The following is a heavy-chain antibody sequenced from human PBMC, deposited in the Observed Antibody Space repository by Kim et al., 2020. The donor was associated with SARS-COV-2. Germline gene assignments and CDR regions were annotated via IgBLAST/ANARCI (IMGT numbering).Heavy chain of an antibody. Sequence: KGRFTLSRDNSKNTQYLQMNSLRAEDTAVYYCARDGGSSWYGYYYYYGMDVWGQGTTVTVSS. D-gene: IGHD6-13*01. V-gene: IGHV3-30*01. J-gene: IGHJ6*02. CDR3: ARDGGSSWYGYYYYYGMDV.